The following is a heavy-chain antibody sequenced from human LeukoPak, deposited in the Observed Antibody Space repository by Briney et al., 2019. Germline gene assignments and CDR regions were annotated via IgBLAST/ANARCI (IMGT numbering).Heavy chain of an antibody. CDR2: IKQDGSDK. D-gene: IGHD3-16*01. V-gene: IGHV3-7*01. CDR3: ARSHYVPEGQTQTQYYFDY. CDR1: GFTFSNYW. J-gene: IGHJ4*02. Sequence: PGGSLRLSCAPSGFTFSNYWMSWVRRAPGKGLEWVANIKQDGSDKYYVDSVKGRFTISRDNAKNSLYLQMNTLRAEDTAVYYCARSHYVPEGQTQTQYYFDYWGQGTLVTVSS.